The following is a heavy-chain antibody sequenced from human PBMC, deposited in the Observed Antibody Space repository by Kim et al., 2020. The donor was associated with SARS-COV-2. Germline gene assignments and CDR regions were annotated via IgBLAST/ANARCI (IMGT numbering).Heavy chain of an antibody. Sequence: STIYYADSVKGRFTISRDNAKNSLYLQMNSLRAEDTAVYYCARDPFYFDYWGQGTLVTVSS. CDR3: ARDPFYFDY. CDR2: STI. V-gene: IGHV3-11*04. J-gene: IGHJ4*02.